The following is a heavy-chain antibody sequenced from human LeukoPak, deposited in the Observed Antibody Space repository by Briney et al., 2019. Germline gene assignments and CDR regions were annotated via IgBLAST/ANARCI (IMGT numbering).Heavy chain of an antibody. J-gene: IGHJ5*02. CDR1: GGTFSSYA. D-gene: IGHD4-11*01. Sequence: GASVKVSCKASGGTFSSYAISWVRQAPGQGLEWMGAIIPIFGTANYAQKFQGRVTITADESTSTACMELSSLRSEDTAVYYCARESRKMTTVTYGSWFDPWGQGTLVTVSS. CDR2: IIPIFGTA. CDR3: ARESRKMTTVTYGSWFDP. V-gene: IGHV1-69*13.